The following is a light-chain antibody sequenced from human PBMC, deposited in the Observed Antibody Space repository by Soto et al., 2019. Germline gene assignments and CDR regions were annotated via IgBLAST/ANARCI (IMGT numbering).Light chain of an antibody. Sequence: DIQLTQSPSSLSASVGDRVTITCRASQDISSYLAWYQQEPGKAPKLLIYAASTLQSGVPSRFSGSGSGTDFTLTISTLQPEDFATYYCQQLNSSPWTFGQGTKVDIK. CDR3: QQLNSSPWT. V-gene: IGKV1-9*01. CDR1: QDISSY. J-gene: IGKJ1*01. CDR2: AAS.